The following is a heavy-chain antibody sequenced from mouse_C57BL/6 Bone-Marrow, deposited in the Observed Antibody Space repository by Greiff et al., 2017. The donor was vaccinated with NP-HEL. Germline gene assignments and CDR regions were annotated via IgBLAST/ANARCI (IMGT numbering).Heavy chain of an antibody. Sequence: VQLQQSGPELVKPGASVKISCKASGYAFSSSWMNWVKQRPGKGLEWIGRIYPGDGDTNYNGTFKGKATLTADKSSSTAYMQLSSLTSEDSAVYFCARSTYSNFAWFAYWGQGTLVTVSA. CDR2: IYPGDGDT. J-gene: IGHJ3*01. CDR1: GYAFSSSW. D-gene: IGHD2-5*01. V-gene: IGHV1-82*01. CDR3: ARSTYSNFAWFAY.